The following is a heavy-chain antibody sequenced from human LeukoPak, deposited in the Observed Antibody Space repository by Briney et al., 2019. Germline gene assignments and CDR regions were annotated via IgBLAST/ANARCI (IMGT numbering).Heavy chain of an antibody. V-gene: IGHV3-11*06. Sequence: GGSLRLSCAASGFTFSDYYMSWIRQAPGKGLERVSYLSSSSSYTHYADSVRGRFTISRDNAMTSLYLQMNSLRAEDSVVYYCARAHSVYDPSDYWGQGTLVTVSS. J-gene: IGHJ4*02. D-gene: IGHD5/OR15-5a*01. CDR3: ARAHSVYDPSDY. CDR1: GFTFSDYY. CDR2: LSSSSSYT.